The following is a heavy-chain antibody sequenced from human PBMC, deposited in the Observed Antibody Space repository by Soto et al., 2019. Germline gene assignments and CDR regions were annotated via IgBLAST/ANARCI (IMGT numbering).Heavy chain of an antibody. Sequence: PGGSLRLSCAASGFTFSSYSMNWVRQAPGKGLEWVSYISSSSSTIYYADSVKGRFTISRDNAKNSLYLQMNSLRDEDTAVYYCARYGSTYSSNWDSPDYWGQGTLVTVSS. CDR1: GFTFSSYS. D-gene: IGHD6-13*01. J-gene: IGHJ4*02. CDR3: ARYGSTYSSNWDSPDY. CDR2: ISSSSSTI. V-gene: IGHV3-48*02.